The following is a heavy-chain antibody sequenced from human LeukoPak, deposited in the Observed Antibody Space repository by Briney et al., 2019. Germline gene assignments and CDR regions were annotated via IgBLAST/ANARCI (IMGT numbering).Heavy chain of an antibody. CDR1: GFTFSSYS. Sequence: PGGSLRLSCAASGFTFSSYSMNWVRQAPGKGLEWVAVIWYDGSNKYYADSVKGRFTISRDNSKNTLYLQMNSLRAEDTAVYYCVGSGGRGQNWFDPWGQGTLVTVSS. CDR2: IWYDGSNK. CDR3: VGSGGRGQNWFDP. J-gene: IGHJ5*02. D-gene: IGHD2-15*01. V-gene: IGHV3-33*08.